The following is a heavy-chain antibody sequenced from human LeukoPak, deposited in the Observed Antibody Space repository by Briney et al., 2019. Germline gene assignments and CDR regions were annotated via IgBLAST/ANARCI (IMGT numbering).Heavy chain of an antibody. CDR1: GFTFSSYG. J-gene: IGHJ6*03. CDR3: AKGGGYEAQYYYYLDV. Sequence: HPGGSLRLSCAASGFTFSSYGMHWVRQAPGKGLEWVAFIRFDGSNKYYADSVKGRFTISRDNSKNTLYLQMKSLRAEDTAVYYCAKGGGYEAQYYYYLDVWGKGTTVTISS. D-gene: IGHD5-12*01. CDR2: IRFDGSNK. V-gene: IGHV3-30*02.